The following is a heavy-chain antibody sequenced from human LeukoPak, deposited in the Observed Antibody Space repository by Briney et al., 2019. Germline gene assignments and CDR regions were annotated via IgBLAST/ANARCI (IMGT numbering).Heavy chain of an antibody. CDR2: ISGSGGST. CDR3: AKDQQRSWFDP. V-gene: IGHV3-23*01. J-gene: IGHJ5*02. CDR1: GFTFSSYA. D-gene: IGHD6-25*01. Sequence: GGSLRLSCAASGFTFSSYAMSWVRQAPGKGLEWVSAISGSGGSTYYADSVKGRFTISRDNSKNTLYLQMNSLRAEATAIYYCAKDQQRSWFDPWGQGTLVTVSS.